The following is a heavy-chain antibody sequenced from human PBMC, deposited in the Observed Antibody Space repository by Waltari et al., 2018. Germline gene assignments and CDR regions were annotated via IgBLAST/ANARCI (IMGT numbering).Heavy chain of an antibody. Sequence: QEQLVQSGTEVKKPGASVKVSCKASGYTFAGYYIHWVRQAPGQGLDWMGRNHPNTGVTNYAQNFQDRVTMTRDKSINTASLELTILISDDTAVYYCARQGESNSIDLWGQGTLITVSS. D-gene: IGHD3-16*01. CDR2: NHPNTGVT. CDR3: ARQGESNSIDL. J-gene: IGHJ5*02. V-gene: IGHV1-2*06. CDR1: GYTFAGYY.